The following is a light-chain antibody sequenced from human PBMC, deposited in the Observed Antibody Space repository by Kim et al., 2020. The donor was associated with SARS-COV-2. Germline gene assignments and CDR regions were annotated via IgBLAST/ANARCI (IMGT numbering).Light chain of an antibody. Sequence: SIHISASGTSSDVGSYNYVSWYQQHPGQAPKLMIYYVSNRPSGVSNRFSGSKSGNTASLTISGLQAEDEADYYCSSYTSSSTHWVFGGGTQLTVL. V-gene: IGLV2-14*03. CDR2: YVS. CDR3: SSYTSSSTHWV. J-gene: IGLJ3*02. CDR1: SSDVGSYNY.